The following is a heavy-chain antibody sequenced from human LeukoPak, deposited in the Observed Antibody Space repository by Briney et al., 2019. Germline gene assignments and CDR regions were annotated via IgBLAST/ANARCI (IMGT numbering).Heavy chain of an antibody. V-gene: IGHV3-53*01. J-gene: IGHJ5*02. D-gene: IGHD6-13*01. CDR2: IYSGGST. Sequence: AGGSLRLSCAASGFTVSSNYMSWVRQAPGKGLEWVSVIYSGGSTYYADSVKGRFTISRDNAKNSLYLQMNSLRAEDTAVYYCARVAAAGGLNWFDPWGQGTLVTVSS. CDR3: ARVAAAGGLNWFDP. CDR1: GFTVSSNY.